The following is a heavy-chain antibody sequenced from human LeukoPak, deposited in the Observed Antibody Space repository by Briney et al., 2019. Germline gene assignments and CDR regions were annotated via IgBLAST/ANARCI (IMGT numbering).Heavy chain of an antibody. CDR3: ARVRVRAVIITYYYYAMDV. Sequence: GGSLRLSCAASGFTFSSYSMNWVRQAPGKGLEWVSSISSSSSYIYYADSVKGRFTISRDNLKNTLDLQMNSLRAEDTAVYYCARVRVRAVIITYYYYAMDVWGRGTTVTVS. V-gene: IGHV3-21*01. CDR2: ISSSSSYI. D-gene: IGHD3-10*01. CDR1: GFTFSSYS. J-gene: IGHJ6*02.